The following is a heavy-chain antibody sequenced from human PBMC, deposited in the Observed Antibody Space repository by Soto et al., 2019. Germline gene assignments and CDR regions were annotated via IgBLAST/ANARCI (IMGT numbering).Heavy chain of an antibody. J-gene: IGHJ4*02. CDR1: GFKFDDYM. CDR3: AKEGNGGSSLDH. V-gene: IGHV3-43*01. CDR2: ISWDGGSI. Sequence: GGSLRLSCEASGFKFDDYMMHWVRQAPGKGLEWISLISWDGGSIDYADSIKGRFTVSRDNSKNSLYLHMNSLKTEDTAIYYCAKEGNGGSSLDHWGQGTLVTVSS. D-gene: IGHD2-15*01.